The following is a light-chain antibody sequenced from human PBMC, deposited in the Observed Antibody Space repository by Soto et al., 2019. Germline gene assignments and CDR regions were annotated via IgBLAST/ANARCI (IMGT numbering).Light chain of an antibody. V-gene: IGLV2-8*01. J-gene: IGLJ1*01. CDR1: SSDVGGYNY. Sequence: QSVLTQPPSASGSPGQSVTISCTGTSSDVGGYNYVSWYQQHPGKAPKLMIYEVSKRPSGVPDRFSGSKSGNTVSLTVSGLQAEDEADYYCSSYAGSNNFVFGTGTRSPS. CDR2: EVS. CDR3: SSYAGSNNFV.